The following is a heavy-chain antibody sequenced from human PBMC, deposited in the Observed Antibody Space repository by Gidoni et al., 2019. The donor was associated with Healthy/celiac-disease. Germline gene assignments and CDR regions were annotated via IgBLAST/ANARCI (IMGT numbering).Heavy chain of an antibody. V-gene: IGHV5-51*03. J-gene: IGHJ3*02. CDR2: IYPGDSDT. CDR3: ARPNQLRVDAFDI. CDR1: GYSCTSYW. Sequence: EVQLVQSGAEVKKTGESLKISWKGSGYSCTSYWIGWVRQMPGKGLEWMGIIYPGDSDTRYLPSFQGQVTISADKSISTAYLQWSSLKASDTAMYYCARPNQLRVDAFDIWGQGTMVTVSS. D-gene: IGHD1-7*01.